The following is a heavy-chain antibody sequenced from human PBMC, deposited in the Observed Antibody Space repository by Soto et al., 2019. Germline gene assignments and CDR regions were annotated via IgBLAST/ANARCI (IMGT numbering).Heavy chain of an antibody. CDR3: ARDTGNYYFDY. J-gene: IGHJ4*02. V-gene: IGHV3-74*01. CDR2: IKSDGSST. D-gene: IGHD2-8*02. CDR1: GFTFSSHW. Sequence: PGGSLRLSCAATGFTFSSHWMHWVRQGPVKGLVWVSRIKSDGSSTDYADSVKGRFTISRDNAKNTLYLQMNSLRAEDTAVYYCARDTGNYYFDYWGQGTLVTVSS.